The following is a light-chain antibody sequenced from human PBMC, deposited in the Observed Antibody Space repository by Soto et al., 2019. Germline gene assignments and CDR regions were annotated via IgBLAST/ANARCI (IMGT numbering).Light chain of an antibody. CDR3: QSYDSSKEV. CDR2: EDN. Sequence: FMLTQPHSVSESPGKTVTISCTRSSGSIASNYVQWYQQRPGSAPTTVIYEDNQRPSGVPDRFSGSIDSSSNSASLTISGLKTEDEADYCCQSYDSSKEVFGGGTKVTVL. J-gene: IGLJ3*02. V-gene: IGLV6-57*03. CDR1: SGSIASNY.